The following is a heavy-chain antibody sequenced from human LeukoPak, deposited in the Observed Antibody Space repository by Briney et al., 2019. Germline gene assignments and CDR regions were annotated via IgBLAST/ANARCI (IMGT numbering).Heavy chain of an antibody. CDR1: GGSISSGGYY. CDR2: IYYSGNT. D-gene: IGHD4-17*01. V-gene: IGHV4-31*03. Sequence: SETLSLTCTVSGGSISSGGYYWSWIRQHPGKGLEWIGYIYYSGNTHYNPSLKSRLTISVDTSKNQFSLKLTSVTAADTAVYYCARASPDDYGDYESYWGQGTLVTVSS. CDR3: ARASPDDYGDYESY. J-gene: IGHJ4*02.